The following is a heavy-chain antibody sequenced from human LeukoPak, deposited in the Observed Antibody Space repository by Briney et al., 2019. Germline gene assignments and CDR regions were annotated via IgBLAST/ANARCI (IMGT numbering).Heavy chain of an antibody. CDR3: ARDSTSGRYFDWYPWGY. V-gene: IGHV4-30-2*01. J-gene: IGHJ4*02. Sequence: TLSLTCNVSGGSISSGGYYWSWIRQPPGKGLEWIGYIYHSGSTYYNPSLKSRVTISVDTSKNQFSLKLSSVTAADTAVYYCARDSTSGRYFDWYPWGYWGQGTLVTVSS. CDR2: IYHSGST. CDR1: GGSISSGGYY. D-gene: IGHD3-9*01.